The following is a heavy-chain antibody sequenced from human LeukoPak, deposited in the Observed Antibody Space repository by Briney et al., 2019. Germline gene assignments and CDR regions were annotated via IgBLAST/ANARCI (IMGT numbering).Heavy chain of an antibody. CDR1: GFTFSSYN. J-gene: IGHJ4*02. CDR2: ISSSSSYI. V-gene: IGHV3-21*01. Sequence: PGGSLRLSCAASGFTFSSYNMNWVRQAPGKGLGWVSSISSSSSYIYYADSVKGRFTISRDKAKNSLYLQMNSLRAEDTAVYYCARGGKSGYFPDYWGQGTLVTVSS. CDR3: ARGGKSGYFPDY. D-gene: IGHD2-15*01.